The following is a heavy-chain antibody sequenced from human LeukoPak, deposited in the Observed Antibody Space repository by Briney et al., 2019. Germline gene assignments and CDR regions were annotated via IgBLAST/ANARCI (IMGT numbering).Heavy chain of an antibody. D-gene: IGHD3-3*01. J-gene: IGHJ3*02. V-gene: IGHV4-59*01. CDR1: GGSISSYY. CDR2: IYYSGST. CDR3: ARTPHDFWSGEDAFDI. Sequence: SETLSLTCTVSGGSISSYYWSWIRQPPGKGLEWIGYIYYSGSTNYNPSLRSRVTISVDTSKNQFSLKLSSVTAADTAVYYCARTPHDFWSGEDAFDIWGQGTMVTVSS.